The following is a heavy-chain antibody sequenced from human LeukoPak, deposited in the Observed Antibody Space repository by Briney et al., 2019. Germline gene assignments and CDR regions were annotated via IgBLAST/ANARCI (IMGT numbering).Heavy chain of an antibody. CDR2: IIPIFGTA. CDR1: GGTFSSYA. CDR3: ARDIVVVPAARTNWFDP. Sequence: SVTVSCKASGGTFSSYAISWVRQAPGQGLEWMGGIIPIFGTANYAQKFQGRVTITADESTSTAYMELSSLRSEDTAVYYCARDIVVVPAARTNWFDPWGQGTLVTVSS. J-gene: IGHJ5*02. V-gene: IGHV1-69*13. D-gene: IGHD2-2*01.